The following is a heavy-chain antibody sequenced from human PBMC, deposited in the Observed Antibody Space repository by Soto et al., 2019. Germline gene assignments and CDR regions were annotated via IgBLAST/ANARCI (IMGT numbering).Heavy chain of an antibody. CDR3: ANLGYCSDSSCYNPPIDY. V-gene: IGHV3-30*18. J-gene: IGHJ4*02. CDR2: ISYDGSKE. D-gene: IGHD2-15*01. CDR1: GFTLSSYG. Sequence: QVQLVESGGGVVQPGRSLRLSCAASGFTLSSYGMHWVRQAPGKGLEWVALISYDGSKENYADSVKGRFTISRDNSKNTLYLQMNSLRPEDTAVYYCANLGYCSDSSCYNPPIDYWGQGTLVTVSS.